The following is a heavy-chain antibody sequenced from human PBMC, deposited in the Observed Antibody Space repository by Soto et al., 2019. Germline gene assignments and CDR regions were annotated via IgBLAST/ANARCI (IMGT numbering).Heavy chain of an antibody. CDR2: INPSGGST. J-gene: IGHJ6*02. Sequence: ASVKVSCKASGYTFTSYYMHWVRQAPGQGLEWMGIINPSGGSTSYAQKCQGRVTMTRDTSTSTVYMELSSLRSEDTAVYYCASWSAYYDFWSGSPYAMDVWGQGTTVTV. V-gene: IGHV1-46*01. CDR1: GYTFTSYY. CDR3: ASWSAYYDFWSGSPYAMDV. D-gene: IGHD3-3*01.